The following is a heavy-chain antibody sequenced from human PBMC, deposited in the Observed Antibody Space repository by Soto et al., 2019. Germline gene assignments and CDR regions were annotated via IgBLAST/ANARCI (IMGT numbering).Heavy chain of an antibody. CDR1: VFTSTNYV. J-gene: IGHJ3*02. V-gene: IGHV3-23*01. CDR2: ISGSGTTT. D-gene: IGHD2-8*01. Sequence: PVVSLRLSCSSSVFTSTNYVMNLVLQAPVKGLEWVSSISGSGTTTFYADSVKGRFIISRDNSKNTLYLQMNSLRAEETALYYCAKDRVGGVNDDFEIWGQGTMVTVSS. CDR3: AKDRVGGVNDDFEI.